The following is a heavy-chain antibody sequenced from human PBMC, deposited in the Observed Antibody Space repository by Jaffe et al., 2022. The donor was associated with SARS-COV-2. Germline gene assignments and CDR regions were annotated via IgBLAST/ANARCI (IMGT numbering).Heavy chain of an antibody. CDR3: AKESVGASTPAPHFDY. Sequence: EVQLLESGGDLVQPGGSLRLSCVASGFTFSNHAMNWVRQAPGKGLEWVSSITGYGGNTYSADSVKGRFTISRDNSKNTLSLQMDSLRADDTAVYYCAKESVGASTPAPHFDYWGQGTLVTVSS. V-gene: IGHV3-23*01. J-gene: IGHJ4*02. CDR2: ITGYGGNT. CDR1: GFTFSNHA. D-gene: IGHD1-26*01.